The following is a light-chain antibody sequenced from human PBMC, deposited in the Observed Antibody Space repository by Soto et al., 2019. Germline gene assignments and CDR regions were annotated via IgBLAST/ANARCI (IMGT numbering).Light chain of an antibody. V-gene: IGKV1-5*01. J-gene: IGKJ1*01. CDR2: DAS. CDR1: QTITTW. CDR3: QQYNSYS. Sequence: GDRVTITCRASQTITTWMAWYQQKPGKAPKLLVYDASTLQSGVATRFSGSGSGTEFTLIISGLQPEDSATYYCQQYNSYSFGQGTKVDIK.